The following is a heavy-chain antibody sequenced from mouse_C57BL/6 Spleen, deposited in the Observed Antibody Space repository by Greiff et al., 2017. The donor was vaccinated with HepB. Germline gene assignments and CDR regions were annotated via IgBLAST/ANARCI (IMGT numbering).Heavy chain of an antibody. J-gene: IGHJ1*03. Sequence: VQLKQSGGGLVQPKGSLKLSCAASGFTFNTYAMHWVRQAPGTGLEWVARIRSKSSNYATYYADSVKDRFTISRDDSQSMLYLQMNNLKTEDTAMYYCVSERRYYDYDGGYFDGWGTGTTVTVSS. D-gene: IGHD2-4*01. CDR1: GFTFNTYA. V-gene: IGHV10-3*01. CDR2: IRSKSSNYAT. CDR3: VSERRYYDYDGGYFDG.